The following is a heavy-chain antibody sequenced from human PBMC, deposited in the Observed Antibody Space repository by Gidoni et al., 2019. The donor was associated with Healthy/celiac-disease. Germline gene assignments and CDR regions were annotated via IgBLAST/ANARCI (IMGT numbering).Heavy chain of an antibody. CDR1: GFTFGSYS. CDR3: AKEARIAARSGYGY. J-gene: IGHJ4*02. V-gene: IGHV3-21*01. D-gene: IGHD6-6*01. Sequence: EVQLVESGGGLVKPGGSLRLSCAASGFTFGSYSMNWVRQAPGKGLEWVSSISSSSSYIYYADSVKGRFTISRDNAKNSLYLQMNSLRAEDTAVYYCAKEARIAARSGYGYWGQGTLVTVSS. CDR2: ISSSSSYI.